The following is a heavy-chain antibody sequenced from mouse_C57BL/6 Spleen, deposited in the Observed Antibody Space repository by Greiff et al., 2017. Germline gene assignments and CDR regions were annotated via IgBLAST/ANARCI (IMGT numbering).Heavy chain of an antibody. Sequence: EVQLQQSGPELVKPGASVKISCKASGYSFTDYNMNWVKQSNGKSLEWIGVINPNYGTTSYNQKFKGKATLTVDQSSSTAYMQLNSLTSEDSAVYYCSRSGNYPPYYAMDYWGQGTSVTVSS. J-gene: IGHJ4*01. D-gene: IGHD2-1*01. CDR1: GYSFTDYN. V-gene: IGHV1-39*01. CDR3: SRSGNYPPYYAMDY. CDR2: INPNYGTT.